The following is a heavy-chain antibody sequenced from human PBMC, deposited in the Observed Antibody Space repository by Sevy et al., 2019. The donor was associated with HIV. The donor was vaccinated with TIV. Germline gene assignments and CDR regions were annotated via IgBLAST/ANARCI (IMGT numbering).Heavy chain of an antibody. CDR2: IKQDGSEK. CDR3: ARYVPGIASIAAAGFDY. V-gene: IGHV3-7*01. D-gene: IGHD6-13*01. J-gene: IGHJ4*02. CDR1: GFTFSSYW. Sequence: GGSLRLSCAASGFTFSSYWMSWVRQAPGKGLEWVANIKQDGSEKYYVDSVKGRFTISRDNAKNSLYLQMNSLRAEDTAVYYCARYVPGIASIAAAGFDYWGQGTLVTVSS.